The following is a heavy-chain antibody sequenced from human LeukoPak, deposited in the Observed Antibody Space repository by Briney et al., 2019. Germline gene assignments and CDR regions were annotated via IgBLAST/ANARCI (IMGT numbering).Heavy chain of an antibody. J-gene: IGHJ6*03. D-gene: IGHD7-27*01. CDR2: IYYSGST. Sequence: PSETLSLTCTVSGGSISSYYWSWIRQPPGKGLEWIGYIYYSGSTNYNPSLKSRVTISVDTSKNQFSLKLSSVTAADTAVYYCARVGTGDYYYYYYMDVWGKGTTVTVSS. V-gene: IGHV4-59*01. CDR3: ARVGTGDYYYYYYMDV. CDR1: GGSISSYY.